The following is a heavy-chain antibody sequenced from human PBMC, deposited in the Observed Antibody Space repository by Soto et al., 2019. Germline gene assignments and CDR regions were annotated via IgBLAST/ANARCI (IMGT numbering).Heavy chain of an antibody. V-gene: IGHV3-33*01. Sequence: PGGSLRLSCAASGFTFSSYGMHWVRQAPGKGLEWVAVIWYDGSNKYYADSVKGRFTISRDNSKNTLYLQMNSLRAEDTAVYYCARESTLIAAAAYYYYYGMDVWGQGTTVTVSS. J-gene: IGHJ6*02. D-gene: IGHD6-13*01. CDR2: IWYDGSNK. CDR1: GFTFSSYG. CDR3: ARESTLIAAAAYYYYYGMDV.